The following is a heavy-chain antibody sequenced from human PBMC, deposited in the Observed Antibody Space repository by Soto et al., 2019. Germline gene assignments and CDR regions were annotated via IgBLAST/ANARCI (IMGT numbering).Heavy chain of an antibody. CDR1: GDSLSNNSAA. Sequence: QVQLQQSGPGLVKPSQTLSLTCVISGDSLSNNSAAWNWIRQSPSRGLEWLGRTYYRSRWYNHYAEPMKSRITTHPDTSKKQFSLHLKSVTPEDSAVYYCARDQGIVATIADWGQGTLVTVSS. CDR3: ARDQGIVATIAD. CDR2: TYYRSRWYN. D-gene: IGHD5-12*01. V-gene: IGHV6-1*01. J-gene: IGHJ4*02.